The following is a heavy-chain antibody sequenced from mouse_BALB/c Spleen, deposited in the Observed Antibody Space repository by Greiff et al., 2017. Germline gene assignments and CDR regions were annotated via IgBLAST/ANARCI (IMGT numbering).Heavy chain of an antibody. Sequence: EVQLQQSGTVLARPGASVKMSCKASGYTFTSYWMHWVKQRPGQRLEWIGAIYPGNSDTSYNQKFKGKAKLTAVTSTSTAYMELSSLTNEDSAVYYCTLITTVNYFDYWGQGTTLTVSS. CDR2: IYPGNSDT. D-gene: IGHD1-1*01. V-gene: IGHV1-5*01. CDR3: TLITTVNYFDY. CDR1: GYTFTSYW. J-gene: IGHJ2*01.